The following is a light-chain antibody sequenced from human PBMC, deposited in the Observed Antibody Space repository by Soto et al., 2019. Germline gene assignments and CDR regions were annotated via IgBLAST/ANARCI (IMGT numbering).Light chain of an antibody. Sequence: IVMTQSPDSLAVSLGESATINCKSSQSVIYSANNKNCLAWYQQRPGQPPKLLIYWASTRESGVPDRFSGSGSGKDFTLTISSLQAEEAAVYYCQQYLAIPRTSGHRLKV. CDR2: WAS. J-gene: IGKJ1*01. CDR1: QSVIYSANNKNC. CDR3: QQYLAIPRT. V-gene: IGKV4-1*01.